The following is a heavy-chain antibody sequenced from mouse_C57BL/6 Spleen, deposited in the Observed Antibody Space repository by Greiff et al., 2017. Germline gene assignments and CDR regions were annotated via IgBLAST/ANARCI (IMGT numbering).Heavy chain of an antibody. J-gene: IGHJ4*01. D-gene: IGHD1-1*01. V-gene: IGHV1-54*01. CDR3: ARSSGSSYCYYALDY. CDR2: INPGSGGT. CDR1: GYAFTNYL. Sequence: VQRVESGAELVRPGTSVKVSCKASGYAFTNYLIEWVKQRPGQGLEWIGVINPGSGGTNYNEKFKGKATLTADKSSSTAYMQLSSLTSEDSAVYFCARSSGSSYCYYALDYWGQGTSVTVSS.